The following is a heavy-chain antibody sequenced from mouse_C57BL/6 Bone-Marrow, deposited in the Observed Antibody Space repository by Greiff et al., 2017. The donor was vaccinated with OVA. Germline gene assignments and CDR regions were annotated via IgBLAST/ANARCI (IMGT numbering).Heavy chain of an antibody. J-gene: IGHJ1*03. CDR2: ISNGGGST. Sequence: EVKVVESGGGLVQPGGSLKLSCAASGFTFSDYYMYWVRQTPEKRLEWVAYISNGGGSTYYPDTVKGRFTISRDNAKNTLYLQMSRLKSEDTAMYYCARQYGNWGYFGVWGTGTTVTVSS. D-gene: IGHD2-10*02. CDR3: ARQYGNWGYFGV. V-gene: IGHV5-12*01. CDR1: GFTFSDYY.